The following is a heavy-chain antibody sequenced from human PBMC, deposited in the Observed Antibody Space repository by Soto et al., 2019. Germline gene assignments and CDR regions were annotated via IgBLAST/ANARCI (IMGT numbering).Heavy chain of an antibody. V-gene: IGHV4-4*07. J-gene: IGHJ4*02. D-gene: IGHD3-22*01. CDR1: GGSIGSYY. CDR2: IYTSGST. Sequence: SETLSLTCTVSGGSIGSYYWSWIRQPAGKGLEWIGRIYTSGSTNYNPSLKSRVTMSVDTSKNQFSLKLSSVTAADTAVYYCARDLGYYDSSGYDYFDYWGQGTLVTVSS. CDR3: ARDLGYYDSSGYDYFDY.